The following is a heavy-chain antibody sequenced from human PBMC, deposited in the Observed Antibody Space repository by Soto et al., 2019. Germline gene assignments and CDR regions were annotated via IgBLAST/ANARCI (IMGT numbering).Heavy chain of an antibody. J-gene: IGHJ6*02. D-gene: IGHD2-15*01. CDR1: GGSISSGGYY. CDR2: IYYSGST. Sequence: SETLSLTCTVSGGSISSGGYYWSWIRQHPGKGLEWIGYIYYSGSTYYNPSLKSRVTTSVDTSKNQFSLKLSSVTAADTAVYYCARDKSTAPTAEDYYYGMDVWGQGTTVTVSS. CDR3: ARDKSTAPTAEDYYYGMDV. V-gene: IGHV4-31*03.